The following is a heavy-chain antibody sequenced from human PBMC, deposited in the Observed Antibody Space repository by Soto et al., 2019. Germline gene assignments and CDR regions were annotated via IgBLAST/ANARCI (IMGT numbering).Heavy chain of an antibody. V-gene: IGHV4-61*08. CDR2: IYYSGNT. J-gene: IGHJ5*02. D-gene: IGHD5-18*01. CDR3: ARIPVDTSMIYWLDP. CDR1: GGSVSSGDYY. Sequence: SETLSLTCTVSGGSVSSGDYYWSWIRQPPVKGLEWIGYIYYSGNTNYNPSLKSRVIISVDTSKNLFSLKLTSFTAADTAVYYCARIPVDTSMIYWLDPWGQGTLVTVSS.